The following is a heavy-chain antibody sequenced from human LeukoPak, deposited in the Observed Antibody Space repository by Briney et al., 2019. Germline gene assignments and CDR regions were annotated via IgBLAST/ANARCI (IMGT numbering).Heavy chain of an antibody. Sequence: GGSLRLSCAASGFTFSSYGMHWVRQAPGKGLEWVAVIWYDGSNKYYADSVKGRFTISRDNSKNTLYLQMNSLRAEDTAVYYCARAYSSGWYDCLDYWGQGTLVTVPS. CDR1: GFTFSSYG. V-gene: IGHV3-33*01. J-gene: IGHJ4*02. CDR3: ARAYSSGWYDCLDY. CDR2: IWYDGSNK. D-gene: IGHD6-19*01.